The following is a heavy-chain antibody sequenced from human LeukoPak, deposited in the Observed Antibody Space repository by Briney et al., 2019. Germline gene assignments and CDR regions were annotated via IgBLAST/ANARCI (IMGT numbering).Heavy chain of an antibody. V-gene: IGHV1-24*01. CDR1: GYTLTELS. Sequence: ASVKVSCKVSGYTLTELSMHWVRQAPGKGLEWMGGFDPEDGETIYAQKFQGRVTMTEDTSTDTAYMELSSLRSEDTAAYYCATGITLTSAITVYYYYMDVWGKGTTVTVSS. J-gene: IGHJ6*03. CDR3: ATGITLTSAITVYYYYMDV. D-gene: IGHD4/OR15-4a*01. CDR2: FDPEDGET.